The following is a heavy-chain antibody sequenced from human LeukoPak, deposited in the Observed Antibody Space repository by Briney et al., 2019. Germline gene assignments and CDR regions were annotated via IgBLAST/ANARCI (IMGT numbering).Heavy chain of an antibody. CDR2: ISGSGGST. J-gene: IGHJ4*02. V-gene: IGHV3-23*01. CDR3: VKRGNDTRGYYGYFDY. D-gene: IGHD3-22*01. CDR1: GFTFSTYA. Sequence: PGGSLRVSCAASGFTFSTYAMSWVRQAPGKGLEWVSVISGSGGSTYYADSVEGRFTISRDNSKNTLYLQMHSLRVEDTATYYCVKRGNDTRGYYGYFDYWGQGTLVTVSS.